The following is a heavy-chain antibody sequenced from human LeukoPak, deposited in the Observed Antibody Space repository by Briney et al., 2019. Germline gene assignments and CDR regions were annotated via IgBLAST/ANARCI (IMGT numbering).Heavy chain of an antibody. CDR1: GGSFSGYY. D-gene: IGHD3-22*01. CDR3: ARSSDYYDSSGYYLSFDY. Sequence: SETLSLTCAVYGGSFSGYYWSWIRQPPGKGLEWIGEINHSGSTNYNPSLKSRVTISVDTSMNQFSLKLSSVTAADTAVYYCARSSDYYDSSGYYLSFDYWGQGTLVTVSS. CDR2: INHSGST. V-gene: IGHV4-34*01. J-gene: IGHJ4*02.